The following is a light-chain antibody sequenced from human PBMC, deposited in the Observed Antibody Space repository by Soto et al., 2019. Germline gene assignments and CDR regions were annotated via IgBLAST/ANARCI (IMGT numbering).Light chain of an antibody. J-gene: IGKJ4*01. V-gene: IGKV1-33*01. CDR2: DAS. CDR3: QQYGNLPLS. CDR1: QNINIY. Sequence: DIQMTQSPSSLSAFVGDRVTITCQASQNINIYLNWYRQKPGKAPKLLIYDASNLATGVPSKFSGGGSETDFTFTIHSLQPEDIATYYCQQYGNLPLSFGGGTKVEIK.